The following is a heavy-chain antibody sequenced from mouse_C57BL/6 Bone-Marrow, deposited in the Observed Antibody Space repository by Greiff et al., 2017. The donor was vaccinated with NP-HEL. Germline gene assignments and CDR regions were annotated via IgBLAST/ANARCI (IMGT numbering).Heavy chain of an antibody. CDR1: GFTFSDYY. CDR2: INYDGSST. Sequence: VKLVESEGGLVQPGSSMKLSCTASGFTFSDYYMAWVRQVPEKGLEWVANINYDGSSTYYLDSLKSRFIISRDNAKNILYLQMSSLKSEDTATYYCARVYGSSYFDYWGQGTTLTVSS. CDR3: ARVYGSSYFDY. J-gene: IGHJ2*01. V-gene: IGHV5-16*01. D-gene: IGHD1-1*01.